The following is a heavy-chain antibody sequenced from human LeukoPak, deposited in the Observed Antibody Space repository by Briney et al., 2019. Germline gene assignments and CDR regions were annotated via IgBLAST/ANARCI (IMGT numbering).Heavy chain of an antibody. CDR1: GYTFTGYY. Sequence: ASVKVSCKASGYTFTGYYMHWVRQAPGQGLEWMGWINPNSGGTNYAQKFQGRVTMTRDTSISTAYMELSRLRSDDTAVYYCARDRAVVHSSLDAFDIWGQGTMVTVSS. J-gene: IGHJ3*02. CDR3: ARDRAVVHSSLDAFDI. CDR2: INPNSGGT. V-gene: IGHV1-2*02. D-gene: IGHD6-6*01.